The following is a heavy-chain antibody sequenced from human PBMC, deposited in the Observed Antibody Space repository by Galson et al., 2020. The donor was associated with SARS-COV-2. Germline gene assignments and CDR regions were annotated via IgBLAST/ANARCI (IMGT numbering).Heavy chain of an antibody. CDR3: TRVGEGGAVEGWFDP. Sequence: GESLKISCTASGFTFGDYAMSWFRQAPGKGLEWVGFIRSKAYGGTTEYAASVKGRFTISRDDSKSIAYLQMNSLKTEDTAVYYCTRVGEGGAVEGWFDPWGQGTLVTVSS. D-gene: IGHD2-15*01. CDR1: GFTFGDYA. J-gene: IGHJ5*02. CDR2: IRSKAYGGTT. V-gene: IGHV3-49*03.